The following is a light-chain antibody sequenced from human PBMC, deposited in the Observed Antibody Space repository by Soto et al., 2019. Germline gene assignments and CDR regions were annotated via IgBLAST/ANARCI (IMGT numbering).Light chain of an antibody. Sequence: QSALTQPRSVSGSPGQSVTISCTGTSSDVDDYNYVSWYQQHPDTAPKLMIYDVTKRPSGVPDRFSCSKSGNTASLTISGLQAEDEADYYCCSYAGGYVFEVIFGGGTKVTVL. J-gene: IGLJ2*01. V-gene: IGLV2-11*01. CDR2: DVT. CDR3: CSYAGGYVFEVI. CDR1: SSDVDDYNY.